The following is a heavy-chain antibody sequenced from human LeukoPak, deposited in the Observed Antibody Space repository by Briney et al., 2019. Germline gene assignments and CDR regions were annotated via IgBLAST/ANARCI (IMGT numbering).Heavy chain of an antibody. CDR2: INQDGSEK. V-gene: IGHV3-7*01. J-gene: IGHJ5*02. CDR1: GFTIRSYW. CDR3: AEGQLP. Sequence: PGGSLRLSCVASGFTIRSYWMIWVRQAPGKGLEWVANINQDGSEKNYVDSVKVRFTISRDNAKNSLFLQMNSLRAEDRAVYYCAEGQLPWGQGTRVTVSS. D-gene: IGHD6-13*01.